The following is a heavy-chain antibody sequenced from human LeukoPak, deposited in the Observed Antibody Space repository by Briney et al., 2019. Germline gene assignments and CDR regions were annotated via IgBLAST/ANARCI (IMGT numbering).Heavy chain of an antibody. D-gene: IGHD3-22*01. CDR2: VWYDGSNK. CDR1: GFTFSSYG. Sequence: GRSLRLSCAASGFTFSSYGMHWVRQAPGKGLEWVANVWYDGSNKYYADSVKGRFTISRDNSKNTLYLQMNSLRAEDTAFYYCARDIYDTSGLYYFDFWGQGTLVTVSS. V-gene: IGHV3-33*01. J-gene: IGHJ4*02. CDR3: ARDIYDTSGLYYFDF.